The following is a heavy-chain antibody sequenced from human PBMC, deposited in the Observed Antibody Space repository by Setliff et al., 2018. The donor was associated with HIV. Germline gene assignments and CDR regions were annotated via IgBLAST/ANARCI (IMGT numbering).Heavy chain of an antibody. CDR1: GYRFIDYY. J-gene: IGHJ4*02. CDR3: ARKQEIEGVVTIIAFDL. V-gene: IGHV1-2*02. CDR2: CNPKRGDS. Sequence: ASVKVSCKASGYRFIDYYMHWLRQAPGQGLEWVGGCNPKRGDSFYAQKFQGRVIISMDTSTSTTYMDLPRLTTDDTAIYFCARKQEIEGVVTIIAFDLWGQGTLVTVSS. D-gene: IGHD3-22*01.